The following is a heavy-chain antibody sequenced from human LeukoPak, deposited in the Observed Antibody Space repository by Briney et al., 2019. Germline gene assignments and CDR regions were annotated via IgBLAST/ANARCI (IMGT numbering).Heavy chain of an antibody. CDR2: IIPILGIA. CDR1: GGTFSSYA. CDR3: ASQYCSSTSCSPPP. J-gene: IGHJ5*02. D-gene: IGHD2-2*01. V-gene: IGHV1-69*04. Sequence: PVKVSCKASGGTFSSYAISWVRQAPGQGLEWMGRIIPILGIANYAQKFQGRVTITADKSTSTAYMELSSLRSEDTAVYYCASQYCSSTSCSPPPWGQGTLVTVSS.